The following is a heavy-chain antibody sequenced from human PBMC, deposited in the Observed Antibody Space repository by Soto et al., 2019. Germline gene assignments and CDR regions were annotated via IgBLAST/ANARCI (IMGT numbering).Heavy chain of an antibody. CDR1: GGSISSGGYY. CDR3: ARVFGFGGMYV. V-gene: IGHV4-31*03. CDR2: IYYSGST. J-gene: IGHJ6*01. Sequence: SETLSLTCTVSGGSISSGGYYWSWIRQHPGKGLEWIGYIYYSGSTYYNPSLKSRVTISVDTSKNQFSLKLSSVTAADTAVYYSARVFGFGGMYVWGQGTTVTVS. D-gene: IGHD3-10*01.